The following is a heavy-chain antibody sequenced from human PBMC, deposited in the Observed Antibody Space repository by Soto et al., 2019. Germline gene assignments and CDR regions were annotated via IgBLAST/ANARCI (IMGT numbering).Heavy chain of an antibody. CDR3: ARDKATSTTVTTFVNYYGMDV. J-gene: IGHJ6*02. V-gene: IGHV1-18*01. Sequence: GASVKVSCKASDYTFISYGISWVRQAPGQGLEWMGWISGYNGNTNYAQKLQDRVTMTTDTSTSTAYMELRSLRSDDTAVYYCARDKATSTTVTTFVNYYGMDVWGQGTTVTVSS. CDR2: ISGYNGNT. CDR1: DYTFISYG. D-gene: IGHD4-4*01.